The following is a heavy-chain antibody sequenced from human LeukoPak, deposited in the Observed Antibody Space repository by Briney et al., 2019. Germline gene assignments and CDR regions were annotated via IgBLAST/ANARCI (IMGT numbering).Heavy chain of an antibody. D-gene: IGHD1-26*01. V-gene: IGHV3-48*01. J-gene: IGHJ3*02. CDR3: AREVGTPQAFDI. Sequence: GSLRLSCAASRFTFSNYGVNWVRQAPGKGLEWVSYINSRSSTIYYADSVRGRFTISRDNAKNSLYLQMNSLKAEDTAIYYCAREVGTPQAFDIWGQGTMVTVSS. CDR2: INSRSSTI. CDR1: RFTFSNYG.